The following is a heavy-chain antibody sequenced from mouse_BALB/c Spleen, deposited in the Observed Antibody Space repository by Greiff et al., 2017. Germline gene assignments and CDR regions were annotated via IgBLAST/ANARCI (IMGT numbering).Heavy chain of an antibody. CDR3: ARDEAYYGSSYWYFDV. J-gene: IGHJ1*01. D-gene: IGHD1-1*01. CDR1: GYSITSGYY. V-gene: IGHV3-6*02. Sequence: ESGPGLVKPSQSLSLTCSVTGYSITSGYYWNWIRQFPGNKLEWMGYISYDGSNNYNPSLKNRISITRDTSKNQFFLKLNSVTTEDTATYYCARDEAYYGSSYWYFDVWGAGTTVTVSS. CDR2: ISYDGSN.